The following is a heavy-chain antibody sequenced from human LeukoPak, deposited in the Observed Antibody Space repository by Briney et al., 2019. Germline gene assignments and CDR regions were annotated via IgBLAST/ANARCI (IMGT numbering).Heavy chain of an antibody. CDR2: IYYSGST. V-gene: IGHV4-39*01. D-gene: IGHD2-2*01. CDR3: ATRRCSSTSCYARNYYYYYGMDV. J-gene: IGHJ6*02. CDR1: GGSISSSSYY. Sequence: SETLSLTCTVSGGSISSSSYYWGWIRQPPGKGLEWIGSIYYSGSTYYNPSLKSRVTISVDTSKNQFSLKLGSVTAADTAVYYCATRRCSSTSCYARNYYYYYGMDVWGQGTTVTVSS.